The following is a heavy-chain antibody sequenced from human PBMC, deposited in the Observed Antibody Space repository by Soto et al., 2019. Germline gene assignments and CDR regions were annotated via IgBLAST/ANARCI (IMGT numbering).Heavy chain of an antibody. CDR2: ITPILDRA. D-gene: IGHD4-17*01. V-gene: IGHV1-69*02. CDR1: GGTFTNYI. CDR3: ASRLDYRDNTGMDV. J-gene: IGHJ6*02. Sequence: QVQLVQSGAEVKKPGSSVKVSCKASGGTFTNYIISWVRQAPGQGLEWMGRITPILDRANYAQKFQGRVTITADRSTSTAYMELSSLRSEDTAVFYCASRLDYRDNTGMDVWGQGTSVTVSS.